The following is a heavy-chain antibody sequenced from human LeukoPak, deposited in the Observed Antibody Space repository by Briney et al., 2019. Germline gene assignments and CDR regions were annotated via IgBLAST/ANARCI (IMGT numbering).Heavy chain of an antibody. CDR2: IYHTGET. J-gene: IGHJ4*02. Sequence: SETLSLTCTVSGGPINNYYWTWIRQAPGKGLEYIGYIYHTGETDYNPSLKSRVTISLDSSKKQFSLKMTSMTAADTAVYYCARDALTCTTTACSDYLDFWGQGTPVTVSS. CDR3: ARDALTCTTTACSDYLDF. V-gene: IGHV4-59*12. CDR1: GGPINNYY. D-gene: IGHD1-14*01.